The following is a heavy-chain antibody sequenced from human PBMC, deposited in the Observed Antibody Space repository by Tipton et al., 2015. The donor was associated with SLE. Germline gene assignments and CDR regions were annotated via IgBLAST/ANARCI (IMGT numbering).Heavy chain of an antibody. Sequence: TLSLTCAVYGGSFSGYYWSWIRQPPGEGLEWIGEINHSGSTNYNPSLKSRVTISVDTSKNHFSLKLSSVTAADTAVYYCARDSEWVDWLSEGNSYYYMDVWGKGTTVTVSS. CDR1: GGSFSGYY. V-gene: IGHV4-34*01. D-gene: IGHD3-9*01. J-gene: IGHJ6*03. CDR2: INHSGST. CDR3: ARDSEWVDWLSEGNSYYYMDV.